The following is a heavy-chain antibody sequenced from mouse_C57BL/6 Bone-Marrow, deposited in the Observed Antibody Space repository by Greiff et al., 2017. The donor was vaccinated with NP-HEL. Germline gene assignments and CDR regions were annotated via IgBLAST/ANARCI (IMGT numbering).Heavy chain of an antibody. CDR1: GFTFSSYA. D-gene: IGHD2-4*01. CDR3: AREGTYDWVYYAMDY. CDR2: ISDGGSYT. Sequence: EVHLVESGGGLVKPGGSLKLSCAASGFTFSSYAMSWVRQTPEKRLEWVATISDGGSYTYYPDNVKGRFTISRDNAKNNLYLQMSHLKSEDTAMYYCAREGTYDWVYYAMDYWGQGTSVTVSS. J-gene: IGHJ4*01. V-gene: IGHV5-4*01.